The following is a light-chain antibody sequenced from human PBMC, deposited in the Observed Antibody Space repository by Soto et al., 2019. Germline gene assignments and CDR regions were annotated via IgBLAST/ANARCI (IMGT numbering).Light chain of an antibody. CDR2: DVS. Sequence: QSALTQPRSVSGSPGQSVTISCTGTSSDVGGYDYVSWYQHHPGKAPQLMISDVSKRPSGVPDRFSGSKSGNTASLIISGLQAEDEAEYSCCSYAGTYSLFGGGTKLTVL. CDR1: SSDVGGYDY. V-gene: IGLV2-11*01. CDR3: CSYAGTYSL. J-gene: IGLJ3*02.